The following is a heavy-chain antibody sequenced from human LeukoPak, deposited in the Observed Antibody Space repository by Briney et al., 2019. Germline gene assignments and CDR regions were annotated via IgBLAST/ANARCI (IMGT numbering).Heavy chain of an antibody. V-gene: IGHV4-30-2*01. Sequence: SQTLSLTCAVSGGSISSGAYSWSWIRQPPGKGLEWIGYIYHSGSTYYNPSLKSRVTISVDRSKNQFSLKLSSVTAADTAVYYCARYYSSGYYSNYWGQGTLVTVSS. CDR2: IYHSGST. J-gene: IGHJ4*02. CDR3: ARYYSSGYYSNY. CDR1: GGSISSGAYS. D-gene: IGHD3-22*01.